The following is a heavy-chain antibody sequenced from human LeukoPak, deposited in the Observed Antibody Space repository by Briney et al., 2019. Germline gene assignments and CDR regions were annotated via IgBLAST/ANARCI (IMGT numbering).Heavy chain of an antibody. V-gene: IGHV3-23*01. CDR1: GFTFSSYA. D-gene: IGHD2-2*01. Sequence: GGSLGLSCGASGFTFSSYAMSWVRQAPGKGLEWVSVISGSGGTTYHADSVKGRFTISRDNSKNTLYLQMNSLRAEDTAVYYCATPPRPRYCSSSSCRNYDYWGQGTLVTVSS. CDR2: ISGSGGTT. J-gene: IGHJ4*02. CDR3: ATPPRPRYCSSSSCRNYDY.